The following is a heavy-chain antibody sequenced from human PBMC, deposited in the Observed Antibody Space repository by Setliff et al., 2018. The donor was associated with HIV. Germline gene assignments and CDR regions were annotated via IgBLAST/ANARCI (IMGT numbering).Heavy chain of an antibody. D-gene: IGHD1-1*01. V-gene: IGHV4-59*12. Sequence: PSETLSLTCTVSGGSISSYYWSWIRQPPGKGLEWIGYIYYSGSTNYNPSLKSRVTISVDTSKNQFSLKLSSVTAADTAVYYCAREWNRIWYFDYWGQGTLVTVSS. CDR2: IYYSGST. CDR1: GGSISSYY. CDR3: AREWNRIWYFDY. J-gene: IGHJ4*02.